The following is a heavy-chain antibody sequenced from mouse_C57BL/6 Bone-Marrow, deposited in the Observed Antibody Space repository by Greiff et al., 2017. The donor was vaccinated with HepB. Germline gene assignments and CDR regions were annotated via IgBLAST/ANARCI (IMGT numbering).Heavy chain of an antibody. CDR2: VYPYNGGT. CDR1: GFTFTDYY. V-gene: IGHV1-36*01. Sequence: EVQLQESGPVLVKPGPSVKISCKASGFTFTDYYMHWVKQSHGKSLEWIGLVYPYNGGTSYNQKFKGKATLTVDTSSSTAYMELNSLTSEDSAVYYWAREGLRRAYYYAMDYWGQGTSVTVSS. CDR3: AREGLRRAYYYAMDY. J-gene: IGHJ4*01. D-gene: IGHD2-12*01.